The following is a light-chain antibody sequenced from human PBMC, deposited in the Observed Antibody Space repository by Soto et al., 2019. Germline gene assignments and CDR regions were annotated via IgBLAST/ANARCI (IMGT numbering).Light chain of an antibody. J-gene: IGKJ1*01. V-gene: IGKV1-5*01. CDR3: QQYNSYLWT. Sequence: DIQMTQSPSSLSASVEDRVIITCRASQSISSWLAWYQQKPGKAPKLLIYDASSLESGVPSRFSGSGSGTEFTLTISSLQPDDFATYYCQQYNSYLWTFGQGTKVDIK. CDR1: QSISSW. CDR2: DAS.